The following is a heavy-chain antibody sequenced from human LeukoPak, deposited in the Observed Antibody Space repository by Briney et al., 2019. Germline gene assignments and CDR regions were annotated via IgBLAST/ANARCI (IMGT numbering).Heavy chain of an antibody. CDR2: MNPNSGNT. Sequence: ASVKVSCKASGYTFTSYDINWVRQATGQGLEWMGWMNPNSGNTGYAQKFQGRVTMTRNTSISAAYMELSSLRSGDTAVYYCARGYYDSSGYYFDYWGQGTLVTVSS. D-gene: IGHD3-22*01. V-gene: IGHV1-8*01. CDR1: GYTFTSYD. CDR3: ARGYYDSSGYYFDY. J-gene: IGHJ4*02.